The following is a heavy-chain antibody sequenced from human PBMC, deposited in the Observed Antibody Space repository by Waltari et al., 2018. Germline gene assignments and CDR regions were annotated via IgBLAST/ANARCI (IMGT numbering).Heavy chain of an antibody. CDR3: AEAIVAHNWFDP. D-gene: IGHD5-12*01. CDR2: INPSSGGT. CDR1: GYTFTGYY. V-gene: IGHV1-2*02. J-gene: IGHJ5*02. Sequence: QVQLVQSGAEVKKPGASVKVSCKASGYTFTGYYMHWVRQAPGQGLEWMGWINPSSGGTNYAQKFQGRVTMTRDTSISTAYMELSRLRSDDTAVYYCAEAIVAHNWFDPWGQGTLVTVSS.